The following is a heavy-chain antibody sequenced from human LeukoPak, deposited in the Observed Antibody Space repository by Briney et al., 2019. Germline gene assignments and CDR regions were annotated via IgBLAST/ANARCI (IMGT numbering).Heavy chain of an antibody. CDR1: GFTFSSYG. V-gene: IGHV3-30*19. CDR2: ISYDGSNK. CDR3: ASFSNSLPYYFDY. D-gene: IGHD1-26*01. J-gene: IGHJ4*02. Sequence: PGGSLRLSCAASGFTFSSYGMHWVRQAPGKGLEWVAVISYDGSNKYYADSVKGRFTISRDNSKNTLYLQMNSLRAEDTAVYYCASFSNSLPYYFDYWGQGTLVTVSS.